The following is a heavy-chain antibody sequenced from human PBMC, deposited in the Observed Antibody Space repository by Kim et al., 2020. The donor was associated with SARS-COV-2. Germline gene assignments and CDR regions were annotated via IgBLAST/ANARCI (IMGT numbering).Heavy chain of an antibody. CDR2: IKQHGSEK. V-gene: IGHV3-7*03. CDR1: GFSFSNHW. J-gene: IGHJ6*02. Sequence: GGSLSLSCAASGFSFSNHWMTWVRQAPGRGPEWVANIKQHGSEKYYVGSVRGRFTISRDDATNSLYLQMNSLRAEDTAIYYCARNNAMDVWGQGTTVTVSS. CDR3: ARNNAMDV.